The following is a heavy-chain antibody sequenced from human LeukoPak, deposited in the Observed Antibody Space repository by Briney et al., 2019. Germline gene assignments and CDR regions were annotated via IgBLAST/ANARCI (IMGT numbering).Heavy chain of an antibody. CDR1: GYTFTSYD. CDR2: MNPSSGNT. Sequence: EASVKVSCKASGYTFTSYDINWVRQATGQGLEWMGWMNPSSGNTGYAQKFQGRVTITRNTSISTAYMELSSLRSEDTAVYYCARVSSSSWYVDYWGQGSGLPVSS. D-gene: IGHD6-13*01. V-gene: IGHV1-8*03. CDR3: ARVSSSSWYVDY. J-gene: IGHJ4*02.